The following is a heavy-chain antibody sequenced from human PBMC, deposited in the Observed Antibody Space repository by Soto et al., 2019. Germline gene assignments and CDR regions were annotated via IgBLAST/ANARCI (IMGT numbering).Heavy chain of an antibody. CDR1: GGSISSYY. J-gene: IGHJ4*02. D-gene: IGHD3-3*01. CDR2: IYYSGST. CDR3: ARDLSQPPFGVVSSRV. Sequence: PSETLSLTCTVSGGSISSYYWSWIRQPPGKGLEWIGYIYYSGSTNCNPSLKSRVTISVDTSKNQFSLKLSSVTAADTAVYYCARDLSQPPFGVVSSRVWGQGTLVTVSS. V-gene: IGHV4-59*01.